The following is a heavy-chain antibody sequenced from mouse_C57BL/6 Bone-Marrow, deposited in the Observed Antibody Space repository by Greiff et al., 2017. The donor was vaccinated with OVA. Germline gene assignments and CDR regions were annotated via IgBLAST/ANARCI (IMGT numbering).Heavy chain of an antibody. V-gene: IGHV1-42*01. Sequence: EVQLQQSGPELVKPGASVKLSCKASGYSFTGYYMNWVKQSPEKSLEWIGEINPSTGGTTYNQKFKAKATLTVDKSSSTAYMQLKSLTSEDSAVYYCARPGRDYAMDYWGQGTSVTVSA. CDR2: INPSTGGT. CDR1: GYSFTGYY. J-gene: IGHJ4*01. CDR3: ARPGRDYAMDY.